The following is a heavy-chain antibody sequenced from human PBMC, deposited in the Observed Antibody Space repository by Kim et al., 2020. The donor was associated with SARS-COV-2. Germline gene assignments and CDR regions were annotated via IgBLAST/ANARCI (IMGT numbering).Heavy chain of an antibody. CDR1: GYSISSGYY. D-gene: IGHD3-3*01. CDR2: IYHSGST. CDR3: ARDGLYLGWLYDAFDI. Sequence: SETLSLTCTVSGYSISSGYYWGWIRQPPGKGLEWIGSIYHSGSTYYNPSLKSRVTISVDTSKNQFSLKLSSVTAADTAVYYCARDGLYLGWLYDAFDIWG. V-gene: IGHV4-38-2*02. J-gene: IGHJ3*02.